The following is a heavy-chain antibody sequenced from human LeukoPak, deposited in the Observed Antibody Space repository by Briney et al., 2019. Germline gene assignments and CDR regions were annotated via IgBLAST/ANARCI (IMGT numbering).Heavy chain of an antibody. CDR1: GFTFSSYE. D-gene: IGHD3-16*01. CDR2: ISSSGSTI. CDR3: ASLLPRYDYVWGSPYGMDV. V-gene: IGHV3-48*03. Sequence: PGGSLRLSCAASGFTFSSYEMNWVRQAPGKGLEWVSYISSSGSTIYYADSVKGRFTISRDNAKNSLYLQMNSLRAEDTAVYYCASLLPRYDYVWGSPYGMDVWGQGTTVTVSS. J-gene: IGHJ6*02.